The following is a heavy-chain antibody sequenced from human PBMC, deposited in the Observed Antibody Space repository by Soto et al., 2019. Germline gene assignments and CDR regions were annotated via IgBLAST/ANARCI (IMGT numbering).Heavy chain of an antibody. J-gene: IGHJ4*02. CDR1: GFTFSSYA. CDR2: ISGSGGST. V-gene: IGHV3-23*01. Sequence: EVQLLESGGGLVQPGGSLRLSCAASGFTFSSYAMSWVRRAPGKGLEWVSAISGSGGSTYYADSVKGRFTISRDNSKNTRYGQMNSLRNEDTAVYYGAKEFQREGRADFFDYWGRGALSPSPQ. CDR3: AKEFQREGRADFFDY.